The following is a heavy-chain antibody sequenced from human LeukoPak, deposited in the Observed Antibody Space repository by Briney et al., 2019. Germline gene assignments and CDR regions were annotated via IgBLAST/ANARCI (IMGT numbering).Heavy chain of an antibody. CDR1: GYTFTGYY. CDR2: INPNSGGT. CDR3: ARGGLSRENLLNCYYYYMDV. Sequence: ASVKVSCKASGYTFTGYYMHWVRQAPGQGLEWMGWINPNSGGTNYAQKSQGRVTMTRDTSISTAYMELSRLRSDDTAVYYCARGGLSRENLLNCYYYYMDVWGEGTTVTVSS. J-gene: IGHJ6*03. D-gene: IGHD5-12*01. V-gene: IGHV1-2*02.